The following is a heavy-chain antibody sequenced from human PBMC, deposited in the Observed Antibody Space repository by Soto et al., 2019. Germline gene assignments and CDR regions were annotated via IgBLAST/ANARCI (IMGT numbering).Heavy chain of an antibody. CDR3: AIYHLELFRFDY. Sequence: QIQLVQSGPEVKKPGSSMKVSCKAYDFSFTSHGISWVRQAPGQGLEWMGWISLYNGNTNYAQQFQGRVTMTTDTSTSTAYMELRSLRSDDTAMYFCAIYHLELFRFDYWGQGTLVTVSS. CDR1: DFSFTSHG. D-gene: IGHD2-2*01. J-gene: IGHJ4*02. V-gene: IGHV1-18*04. CDR2: ISLYNGNT.